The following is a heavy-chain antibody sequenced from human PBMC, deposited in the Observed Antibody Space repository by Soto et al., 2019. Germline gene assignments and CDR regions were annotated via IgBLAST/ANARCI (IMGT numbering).Heavy chain of an antibody. V-gene: IGHV3-33*01. CDR2: IWYDGTQK. Sequence: PRGSLRLSCEASGFTFNTYSMHWVRQPPGKGLEWLAAIWYDGTQKYYADSVKGRFIISRDNSKKTPHLEMNSLRAEDTAVYYCARAGGTTVTGLWHFDSWGQGTLVTVSS. CDR1: GFTFNTYS. CDR3: ARAGGTTVTGLWHFDS. D-gene: IGHD4-17*01. J-gene: IGHJ4*02.